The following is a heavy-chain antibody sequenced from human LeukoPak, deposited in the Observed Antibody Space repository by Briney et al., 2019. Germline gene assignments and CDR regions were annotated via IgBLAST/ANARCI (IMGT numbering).Heavy chain of an antibody. CDR2: INTYGTA. J-gene: IGHJ4*02. CDR3: ARVRGVN. D-gene: IGHD3-16*01. Sequence: GRSLRLSCAASGFTFTSYGIRWVRQAPGKGLLWIANINTYGTATYADYVKGRFNISRDNAKNTEYLQMHSLRAEDTAVYYCARVRGVNWGQGTLVTVSS. V-gene: IGHV3-74*03. CDR1: GFTFTSYG.